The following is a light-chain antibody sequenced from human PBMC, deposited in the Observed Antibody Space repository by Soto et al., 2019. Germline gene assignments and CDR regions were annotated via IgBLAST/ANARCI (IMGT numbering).Light chain of an antibody. CDR3: QQSYSTPWT. CDR1: QSITSY. V-gene: IGKV1-39*01. J-gene: IGKJ1*01. Sequence: DIQMTQSPSSLSASVGDRVTITCRASQSITSYLNWYQQKLGKAPKLLIYAVSFLQSGVPSRFSGCGSGTDFTLTISSLQTEDVATYYGQQSYSTPWTFGQGTKVEIK. CDR2: AVS.